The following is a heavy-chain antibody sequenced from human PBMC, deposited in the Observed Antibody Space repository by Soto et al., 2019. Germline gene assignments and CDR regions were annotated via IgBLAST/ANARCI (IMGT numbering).Heavy chain of an antibody. V-gene: IGHV2-5*08. CDR3: AHSKDYSSRWYTLDFDY. CDR1: GGSISSYYW. CDR2: IYWDDDK. Sequence: TLSLTCTVSGGSISSYYWSWIRQPPGKALEWVALIYWDDDKRYSPSLKSRLTITKDTSKNQVVLTMTNVDPVDTATYYCAHSKDYSSRWYTLDFDYWGQGTLVTVSS. J-gene: IGHJ4*02. D-gene: IGHD6-13*01.